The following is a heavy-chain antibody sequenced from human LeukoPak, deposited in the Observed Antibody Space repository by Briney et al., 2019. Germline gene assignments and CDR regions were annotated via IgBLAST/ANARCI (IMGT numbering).Heavy chain of an antibody. Sequence: GGSLRLSCAASGFTDSSNYMSWVRQAPGKGLEWVSVIYSGGSTYYADSVKGRFTISRDNSKNTLYLQMNSLRAEDTAVYYCARASSGGSGWDPDYWGQGTLVTVSS. CDR1: GFTDSSNY. J-gene: IGHJ4*02. V-gene: IGHV3-66*01. CDR3: ARASSGGSGWDPDY. CDR2: IYSGGST. D-gene: IGHD6-19*01.